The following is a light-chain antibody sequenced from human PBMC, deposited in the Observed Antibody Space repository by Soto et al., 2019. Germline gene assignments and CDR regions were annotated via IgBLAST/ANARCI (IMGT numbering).Light chain of an antibody. CDR1: QSVSGMY. CDR2: GTS. Sequence: EVVLTQSPGTLSLSPGESATLSCRASQSVSGMYLAWYQQKPGQAPRLPIYGTSNRATGIPDRFSGSGSGTDFTPTIRRLAPEDFAPYFCQQYDNSPFTFGPGTKVDIK. V-gene: IGKV3-20*01. CDR3: QQYDNSPFT. J-gene: IGKJ3*01.